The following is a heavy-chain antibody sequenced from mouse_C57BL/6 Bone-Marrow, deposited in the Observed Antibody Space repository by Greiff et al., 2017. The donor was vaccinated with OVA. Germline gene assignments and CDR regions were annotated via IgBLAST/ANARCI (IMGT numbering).Heavy chain of an antibody. Sequence: EVQVVESGGGLVQPGGSLKLSCAASGFTFSDYYMYWVRQTPEKRLEWVAYISNGGGSTYYPDTVKGRFTISRDNAKNTLYLQMSRLKSEDTAMYYCARRDSAYYYAMDYWGQGTSVTVSS. CDR1: GFTFSDYY. V-gene: IGHV5-12*01. CDR2: ISNGGGST. CDR3: ARRDSAYYYAMDY. D-gene: IGHD6-1*01. J-gene: IGHJ4*01.